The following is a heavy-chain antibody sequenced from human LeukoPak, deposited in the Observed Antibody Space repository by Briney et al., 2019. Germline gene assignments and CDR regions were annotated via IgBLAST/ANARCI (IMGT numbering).Heavy chain of an antibody. J-gene: IGHJ6*03. CDR2: ISYDGSNK. CDR1: GFPFSSYA. D-gene: IGHD7-27*01. Sequence: GGSLRLPCAASGFPFSSYAMHWVRQAPGKGLEWVAVISYDGSNKYYADSVKGRFTISRDNSKNTLYLQMNSLRAEDTAVYYCARDNWDSRYYYMDVWGKGTTVTVSS. V-gene: IGHV3-30*04. CDR3: ARDNWDSRYYYMDV.